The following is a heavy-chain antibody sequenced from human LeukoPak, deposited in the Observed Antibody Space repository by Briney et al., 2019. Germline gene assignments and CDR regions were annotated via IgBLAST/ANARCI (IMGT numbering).Heavy chain of an antibody. CDR2: INPSGGST. V-gene: IGHV1-46*01. CDR1: GYTFTSYY. J-gene: IGHJ4*02. CDR3: ARVGYCNSISCLYYFDY. Sequence: ASVKVSCKASGYTFTSYYMHWVRQAPGQGLEWMGIINPSGGSTSYAQKFQGRVTMTRDTSMSTVYMELSSLRSEDTAVYYCARVGYCNSISCLYYFDYWGQGTLVTVSS. D-gene: IGHD2-2*01.